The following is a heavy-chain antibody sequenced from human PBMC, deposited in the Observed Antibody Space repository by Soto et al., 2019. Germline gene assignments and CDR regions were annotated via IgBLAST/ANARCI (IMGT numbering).Heavy chain of an antibody. CDR2: IYPGDSDS. CDR3: ARSYSSGWYTDY. V-gene: IGHV5-51*01. CDR1: EDNCTSYW. D-gene: IGHD6-19*01. Sequence: KDWSRVSEDNCTSYWIGRIIKKKGKGLEWMGIIYPGDSDSRYSPSFQGQVIISADKSISTAYLQWSSLKASDTAMYYCARSYSSGWYTDYWGQGTLVTVSS. J-gene: IGHJ4*02.